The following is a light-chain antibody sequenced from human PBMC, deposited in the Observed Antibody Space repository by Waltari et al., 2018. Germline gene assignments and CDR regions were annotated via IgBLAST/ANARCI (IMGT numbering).Light chain of an antibody. CDR3: SSYTSGSTLYV. V-gene: IGLV2-14*03. CDR2: DVT. Sequence: HSALTHPAPVSGSPGQSVTIPCTGTSSELGGSNYVPWYQQRPGKAPKLLIYDVTARPSGVSNRFAGSKSANTASLTISGLQAEDEANYYCSSYTSGSTLYVFGTGTKVSV. CDR1: SSELGGSNY. J-gene: IGLJ1*01.